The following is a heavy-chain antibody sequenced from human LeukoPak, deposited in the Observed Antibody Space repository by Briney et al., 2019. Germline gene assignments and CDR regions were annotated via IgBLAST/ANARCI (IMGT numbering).Heavy chain of an antibody. CDR2: IYYSGST. D-gene: IGHD6-25*01. Sequence: SETLSLTCTVSGGSISSGGYYWSWIRQHPGKGLEWIGYIYYSGSTYYNPSLKSRVTISVDTSKNQFSLKLSSVTAADTAVYYCARDSHYTYSSGLPAFDIWGQGTMVTVSS. CDR3: ARDSHYTYSSGLPAFDI. V-gene: IGHV4-31*03. J-gene: IGHJ3*02. CDR1: GGSISSGGYY.